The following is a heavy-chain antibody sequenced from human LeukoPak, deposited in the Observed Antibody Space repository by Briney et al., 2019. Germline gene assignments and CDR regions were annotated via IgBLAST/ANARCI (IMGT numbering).Heavy chain of an antibody. CDR1: GFSFSIHG. V-gene: IGHV3-30*02. CDR3: AKVPTTVITTGY. J-gene: IGHJ4*02. D-gene: IGHD4-17*01. Sequence: GGSLRLSCAASGFSFSIHGMHWVRQAPGKGLEWVAFIRYDGSDKYYADSVKGRFTISRDNSKNTLYLQMNSLRAEDTAVYYCAKVPTTVITTGYCGQGTLVTVSS. CDR2: IRYDGSDK.